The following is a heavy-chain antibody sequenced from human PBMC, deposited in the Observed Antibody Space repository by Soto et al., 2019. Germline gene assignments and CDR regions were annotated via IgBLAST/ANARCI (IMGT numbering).Heavy chain of an antibody. V-gene: IGHV1-18*01. CDR2: ISAYNGNT. J-gene: IGHJ2*01. CDR3: ARGAWAGRALGYFDL. Sequence: QAQLVQSGAEVKKPGASVKVSCKASGYTFTSYGISWVRQAPGQGLEWMGWISAYNGNTNYAQNLQGRVTMTTDTSTSTAYKELRSLRSDDTAVYYCARGAWAGRALGYFDLWGRGTLVTVSS. D-gene: IGHD3-16*01. CDR1: GYTFTSYG.